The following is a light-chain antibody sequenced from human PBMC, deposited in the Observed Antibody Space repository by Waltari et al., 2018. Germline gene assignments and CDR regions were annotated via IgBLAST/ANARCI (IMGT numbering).Light chain of an antibody. CDR3: CSYAGSYTHVV. Sequence: QSALTQPRSVSGSPGQSFPIPCTATSSALCGYDYVSWYQHHPGKAPKLLICDVTKRPSGVPDRFSGSKSGNTASLTISGLQAEDEADYYCCSYAGSYTHVVFGGGTKLTVL. CDR1: SSALCGYDY. J-gene: IGLJ2*01. CDR2: DVT. V-gene: IGLV2-11*01.